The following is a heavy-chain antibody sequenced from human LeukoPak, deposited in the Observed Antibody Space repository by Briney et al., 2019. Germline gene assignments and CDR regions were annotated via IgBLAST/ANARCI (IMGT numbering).Heavy chain of an antibody. CDR1: GGSISSSSYY. J-gene: IGHJ4*02. V-gene: IGHV4-39*07. CDR3: ARGLVWELPGY. Sequence: KSSETLSLTCTVSGGSISSSSYYWGWIRQPPGKGLEWIGSIYYSGSTYYNPSLKSRVTISVDTSKNQFSLKLSSVTAADTAVYYCARGLVWELPGYWGQGTLVTVSS. CDR2: IYYSGST. D-gene: IGHD1-26*01.